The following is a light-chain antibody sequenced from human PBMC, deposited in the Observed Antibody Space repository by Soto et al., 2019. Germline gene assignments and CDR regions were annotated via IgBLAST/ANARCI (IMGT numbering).Light chain of an antibody. J-gene: IGLJ3*02. CDR2: EVS. CDR3: SSYTRSSTPMV. V-gene: IGLV2-14*01. Sequence: QSALTQPASVPGSPGQSIAISCTGSSSDVGGYNYVSWYRQHPGKAPKLMIYEVSNRPSGVSNRFSGSKSGNTASLTISGLQAEDEGDYYCSSYTRSSTPMVFGGGTKFTVL. CDR1: SSDVGGYNY.